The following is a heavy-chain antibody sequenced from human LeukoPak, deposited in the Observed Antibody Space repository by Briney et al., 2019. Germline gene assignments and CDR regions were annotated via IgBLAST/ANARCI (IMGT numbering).Heavy chain of an antibody. Sequence: GGSLRLSCAASGFTFSDYYMSWIRQAPGKGLEWVSYISSSGSTIYYADSVKGRFTISRDNAKNSLYLQMNSLRAEDTAVYYCAKDRRYSSMINYFDYWGQGTLVTVSS. J-gene: IGHJ4*02. CDR1: GFTFSDYY. V-gene: IGHV3-11*01. D-gene: IGHD6-13*01. CDR2: ISSSGSTI. CDR3: AKDRRYSSMINYFDY.